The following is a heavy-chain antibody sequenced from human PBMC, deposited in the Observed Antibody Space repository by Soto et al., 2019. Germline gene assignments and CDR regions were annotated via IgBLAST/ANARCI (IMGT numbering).Heavy chain of an antibody. Sequence: SVTLCLTCTVSGGSIISGGYYWSWIRQHPGKGLEWIGYIYYSGGTYYDPSLKSRVTISVDTSKNQFSLKLSSVTAADTAVYYCATGRYRQFDYWGQGTLVTVSS. CDR2: IYYSGGT. D-gene: IGHD5-12*01. CDR1: GGSIISGGYY. CDR3: ATGRYRQFDY. J-gene: IGHJ4*02. V-gene: IGHV4-31*03.